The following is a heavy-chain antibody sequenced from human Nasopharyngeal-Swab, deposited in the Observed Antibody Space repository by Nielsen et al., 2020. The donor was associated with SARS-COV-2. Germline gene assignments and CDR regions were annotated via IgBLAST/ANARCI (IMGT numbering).Heavy chain of an antibody. CDR2: IMPIFGTA. CDR3: ARGPSSGYYLYAFDI. D-gene: IGHD3-22*01. V-gene: IGHV1-69*01. Sequence: WVRQAPGQGLEWMGGIMPIFGTANYAQKFQGRVTITADESTSTAYMELSSLRSEDTAVYYCARGPSSGYYLYAFDIWGQGTMVTVSS. J-gene: IGHJ3*02.